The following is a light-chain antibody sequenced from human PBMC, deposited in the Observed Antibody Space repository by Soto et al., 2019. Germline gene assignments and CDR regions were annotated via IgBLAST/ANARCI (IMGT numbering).Light chain of an antibody. CDR1: SSNIGAGYD. CDR3: QSYDSSLSGYV. CDR2: GNS. J-gene: IGLJ1*01. V-gene: IGLV1-40*01. Sequence: SVRTEAPSVSGAPGQRVTGSCTGSSSNIGAGYDVHWYQQLPGTAPKLLIYGNSNRPSGVPDRFSGSKSGTSAPLAITGLQAEDEADYYCQSYDSSLSGYVFGTGTKVTGL.